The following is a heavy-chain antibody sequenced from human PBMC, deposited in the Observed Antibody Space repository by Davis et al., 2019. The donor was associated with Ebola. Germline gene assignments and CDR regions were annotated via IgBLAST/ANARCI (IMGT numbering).Heavy chain of an antibody. CDR3: ARVQYSGYEIYYYYGMDV. J-gene: IGHJ6*02. D-gene: IGHD5-12*01. Sequence: ASVKVSCKASGYTFTSYGISWVRQAPGQGLEWMGWISAYNGNTNYAQKLQGRVTMTTDTSTSTAYMELRSLRSDDTAVYYCARVQYSGYEIYYYYGMDVWGQGTTVTVSS. V-gene: IGHV1-18*01. CDR2: ISAYNGNT. CDR1: GYTFTSYG.